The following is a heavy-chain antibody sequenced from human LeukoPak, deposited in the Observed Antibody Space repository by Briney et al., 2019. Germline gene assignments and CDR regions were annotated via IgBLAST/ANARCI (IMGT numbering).Heavy chain of an antibody. CDR2: ISGSGGST. D-gene: IGHD6-13*01. CDR3: ANVRHSSSWYYFDY. CDR1: GFTFSSYA. Sequence: GGSLRLSCAASGFTFSSYAMSWVRQAPAKGLEWVSAISGSGGSTYYADSVKGRFTISRDNSKNTLYLQMNSLRAEDTAVYYCANVRHSSSWYYFDYWGQGTLVTVSS. J-gene: IGHJ4*02. V-gene: IGHV3-23*01.